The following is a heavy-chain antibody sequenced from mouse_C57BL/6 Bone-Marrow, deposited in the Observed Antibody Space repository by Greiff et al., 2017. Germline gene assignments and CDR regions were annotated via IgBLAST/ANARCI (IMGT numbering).Heavy chain of an antibody. D-gene: IGHD4-1*01. CDR3: ARLAGTYFDY. Sequence: DVKLQESGGDLVKPGGSLKLSCAASGFTFSSYGMSWVRQTPDKRLEWVATISSGGSYTYYPDSVKGRFTISRDNAKNTLYLQMSSLKSEDTAMYYCARLAGTYFDYWGQDTTLTVSS. J-gene: IGHJ2*01. V-gene: IGHV5-6*02. CDR1: GFTFSSYG. CDR2: ISSGGSYT.